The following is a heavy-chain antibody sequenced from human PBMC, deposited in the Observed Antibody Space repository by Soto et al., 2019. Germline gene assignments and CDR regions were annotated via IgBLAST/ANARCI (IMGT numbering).Heavy chain of an antibody. CDR1: GGTFSSYA. D-gene: IGHD2-15*01. V-gene: IGHV1-69*01. Sequence: QVQLVQSGAEVKKPGSSVKVSCKASGGTFSSYAISWVRQAPGQGLEWMGGIIPIFGTANYAQKFQGRVTITADESTNTAYMELSSLRSEDTAVYYCARDPGVVVAAPLGGGGMDVWGQGTTVTVSS. CDR2: IIPIFGTA. CDR3: ARDPGVVVAAPLGGGGMDV. J-gene: IGHJ6*02.